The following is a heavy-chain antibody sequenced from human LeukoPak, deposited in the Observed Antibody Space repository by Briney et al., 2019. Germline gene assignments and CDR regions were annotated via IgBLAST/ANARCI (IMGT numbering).Heavy chain of an antibody. D-gene: IGHD1-26*01. CDR1: GYTFTSYD. CDR2: MNPNSGNT. V-gene: IGHV1-8*03. CDR3: ARGRPNRPNSGSWWWFDP. Sequence: ASVKVSCKASGYTFTSYDINWVRQATEQGLEWMGWMNPNSGNTGYAQKFQGRVTITRNTSISTAYMELSSLRSEDTAVYYCARGRPNRPNSGSWWWFDPWGQGTLVTVSS. J-gene: IGHJ5*02.